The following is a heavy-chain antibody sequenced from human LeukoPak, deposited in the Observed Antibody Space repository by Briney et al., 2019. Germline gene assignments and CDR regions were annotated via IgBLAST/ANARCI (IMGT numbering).Heavy chain of an antibody. D-gene: IGHD6-19*01. V-gene: IGHV1-18*01. J-gene: IGHJ3*02. Sequence: GASVKVSCKASGYTLSSYGVTWVRQAPAQGLEWVGWISGYNGNTQYAQKLQARVTITTDTSTSTAYMELRSLRSDDTAVYYCARVKAVAGTGVFDIWGQGTMVTVSS. CDR1: GYTLSSYG. CDR2: ISGYNGNT. CDR3: ARVKAVAGTGVFDI.